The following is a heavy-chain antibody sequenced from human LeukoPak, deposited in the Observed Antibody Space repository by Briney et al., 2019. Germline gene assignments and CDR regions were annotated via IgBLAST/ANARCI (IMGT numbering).Heavy chain of an antibody. V-gene: IGHV4-34*01. Sequence: SETLSLTCAVYGGSFSGYYWSWIRQPPGKGLEWIGEINHSGSTNYNPSLKSRATISVDTSKNQFSLKLSSVTAADTAVYYCARGPRITIFGVVTRSFDYWGQGTLVTVSS. J-gene: IGHJ4*02. CDR1: GGSFSGYY. D-gene: IGHD3-3*01. CDR3: ARGPRITIFGVVTRSFDY. CDR2: INHSGST.